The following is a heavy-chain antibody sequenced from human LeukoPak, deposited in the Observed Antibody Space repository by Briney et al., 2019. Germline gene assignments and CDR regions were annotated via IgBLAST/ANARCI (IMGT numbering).Heavy chain of an antibody. V-gene: IGHV3-23*01. CDR3: ARHDWFDP. Sequence: GGTLRLSCVASGFTFSTYGLSWVRQAPGKGLEWVSAITGSGGSTYYADSVKGRFTISRDNSKNTLYLQINSLRVDDTAVYYCARHDWFDPWGQGTRVTVSS. CDR1: GFTFSTYG. CDR2: ITGSGGST. J-gene: IGHJ5*02.